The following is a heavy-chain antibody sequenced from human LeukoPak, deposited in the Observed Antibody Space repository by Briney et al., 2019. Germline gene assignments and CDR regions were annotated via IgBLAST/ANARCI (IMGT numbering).Heavy chain of an antibody. CDR2: INHSGNT. V-gene: IGHV4-34*01. Sequence: SETLSLTCAVYGGSFSDYYWNWIRQPPGKGLEWIGEINHSGNTNYNPSLKSRVTISLDTSKNQFSLKLSSVTAADTAVYYCARGGGSHGDWFDPWGQGTLVTVSS. CDR3: ARGGGSHGDWFDP. J-gene: IGHJ5*02. CDR1: GGSFSDYY. D-gene: IGHD1-26*01.